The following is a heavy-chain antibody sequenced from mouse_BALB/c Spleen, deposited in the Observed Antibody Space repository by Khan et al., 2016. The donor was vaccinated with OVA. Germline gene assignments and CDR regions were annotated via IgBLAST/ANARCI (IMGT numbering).Heavy chain of an antibody. CDR3: ANFEYGYYAMDY. CDR2: IWGDGGT. D-gene: IGHD1-1*01. CDR1: GFSLTSYG. J-gene: IGHJ4*01. Sequence: QVQLQQSGPGLVAPSQSLSITCTVSGFSLTSYGVSWIRQPPGKGLEWLGVIWGDGGTNYHSPLISRLSISKANSKSKVFLKLHSLQTDDTATYYCANFEYGYYAMDYWGQGTSVTGAS. V-gene: IGHV2-3*01.